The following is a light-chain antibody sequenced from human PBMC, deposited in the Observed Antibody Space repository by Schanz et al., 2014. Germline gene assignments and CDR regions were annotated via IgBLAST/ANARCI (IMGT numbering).Light chain of an antibody. Sequence: IQLTQSPSSLSASVGDRVTITCRASQGISSYLAWYQQKPGKAPKLLIYAASTLQSGVPSRFSGSGSGTYFTLTISSLRPEDFATYFCQQSHSTPFTFGGGTKVEI. CDR1: QGISSY. J-gene: IGKJ4*01. CDR3: QQSHSTPFT. CDR2: AAS. V-gene: IGKV1-39*01.